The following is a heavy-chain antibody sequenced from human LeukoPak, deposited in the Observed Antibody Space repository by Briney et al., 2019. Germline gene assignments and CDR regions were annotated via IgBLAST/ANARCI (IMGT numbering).Heavy chain of an antibody. V-gene: IGHV4-38-2*02. J-gene: IGHJ4*02. CDR3: ATGMTVAGDWVFDY. CDR2: IYHSGST. CDR1: GYSISSGYY. D-gene: IGHD6-19*01. Sequence: MPSGTLSLTCTVSGYSISSGYYWGWIRQPPGKGLEWIGSIYHSGSTYYNPSLKSRVTISVDTSKNRFSLKLSSVTAADTAVYYCATGMTVAGDWVFDYWGQGTLVTVSS.